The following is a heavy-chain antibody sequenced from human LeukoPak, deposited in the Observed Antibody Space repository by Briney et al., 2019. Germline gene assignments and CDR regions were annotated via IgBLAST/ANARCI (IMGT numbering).Heavy chain of an antibody. CDR2: ISGSGGSV. D-gene: IGHD3-10*01. CDR3: AKDLRSGNYYGFFDH. CDR1: GFSFSSYA. V-gene: IGHV3-23*01. Sequence: GSLRLSCAASGFSFSSYAMSWVRQAPGKGLQWVSEISGSGGSVDYADSVQGRFTISRDNSKNTLHLQMNSLRAEDTAVYYCAKDLRSGNYYGFFDHWGQGTLVTVSS. J-gene: IGHJ4*02.